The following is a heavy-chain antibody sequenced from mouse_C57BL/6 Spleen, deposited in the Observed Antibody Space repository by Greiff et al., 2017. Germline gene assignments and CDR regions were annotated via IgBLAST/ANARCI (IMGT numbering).Heavy chain of an antibody. V-gene: IGHV1-50*01. J-gene: IGHJ3*01. CDR3: ASRDYDGFAY. CDR1: GYTFTSYW. Sequence: QVQLQQSGAELVKPGASVKLSCKASGYTFTSYWMQWVKQRPGQGLEWIGEIDPSDSYTNYNQKFKGKATLTVDTSSSTAYMQLSSLTSEDSAVYYCASRDYDGFAYWGQGTLVTVSA. D-gene: IGHD2-4*01. CDR2: IDPSDSYT.